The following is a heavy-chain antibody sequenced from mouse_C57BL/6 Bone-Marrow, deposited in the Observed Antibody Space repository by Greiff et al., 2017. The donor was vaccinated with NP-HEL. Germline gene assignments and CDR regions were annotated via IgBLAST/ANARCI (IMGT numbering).Heavy chain of an antibody. CDR2: IYPGGGYT. CDR1: GYTFTNYW. CDR3: ARGDYGYAFAY. V-gene: IGHV1-63*01. D-gene: IGHD2-2*01. Sequence: VQLQQSGAELVRPGTSVKMSCKASGYTFTNYWIGWAKQRPGHGLEWIGDIYPGGGYTNYNEKFKGKATLTADKSSSTAYMQFSSLTSEDSAIYYCARGDYGYAFAYWGQGTLVTVSA. J-gene: IGHJ3*01.